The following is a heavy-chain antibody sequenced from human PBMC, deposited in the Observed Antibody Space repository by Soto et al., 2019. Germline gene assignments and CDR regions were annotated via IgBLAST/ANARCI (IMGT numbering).Heavy chain of an antibody. V-gene: IGHV1-18*01. Sequence: QVQLVQSGAEVKKPGASVKVSCKASGYTFTSYGISWVRQAPGQGLEWMGWISSYNGNTTYAQKLQGRVTMTTDTYTSTAYMELRSLRYDDTEVYYCARDSPPVDYWGQGTLVTVSS. J-gene: IGHJ4*02. CDR2: ISSYNGNT. CDR3: ARDSPPVDY. CDR1: GYTFTSYG.